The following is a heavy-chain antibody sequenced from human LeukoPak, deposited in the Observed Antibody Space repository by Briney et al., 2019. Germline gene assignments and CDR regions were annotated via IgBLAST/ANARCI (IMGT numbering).Heavy chain of an antibody. D-gene: IGHD5-18*01. CDR3: AGGDTAMENLFDY. CDR2: IYYSGST. V-gene: IGHV4-59*01. CDR1: GVSISSYY. Sequence: SETLSLTCTVSGVSISSYYWSWIRQPPGKGLEWIGYIYYSGSTNYNPSLKSRVTISVDTSKNQFSLKLSSVTAADTAVYYCAGGDTAMENLFDYWGQGILVTVSS. J-gene: IGHJ4*02.